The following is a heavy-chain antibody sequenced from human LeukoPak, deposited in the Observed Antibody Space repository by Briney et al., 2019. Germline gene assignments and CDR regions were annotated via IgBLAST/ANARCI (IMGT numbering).Heavy chain of an antibody. CDR3: ARSKDGFNADY. J-gene: IGHJ4*02. D-gene: IGHD5-24*01. Sequence: KPSETLSLTCTVSGGSISSGGYYWNWIRQPPGKGLEWIGYIYYSESTNYNPSLKSRATISVDTSKNQFSLKVSSVTAADTAVYYCARSKDGFNADYWGQGILVTVSS. CDR2: IYYSEST. V-gene: IGHV4-61*08. CDR1: GGSISSGGYY.